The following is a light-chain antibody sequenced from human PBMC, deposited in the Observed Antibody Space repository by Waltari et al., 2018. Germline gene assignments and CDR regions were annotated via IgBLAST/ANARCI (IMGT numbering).Light chain of an antibody. CDR1: SSAVVGYNY. Sequence: QSALTQPRSVSGSPGQSVAISCTVPSSAVVGYNYVSWYQQHPGKAPKLMIYDITKRPSGVPDRFSGSKSGNTASLTISGLQADDEADYYCCSYAGPFGGGTKLTVL. CDR2: DIT. V-gene: IGLV2-11*01. CDR3: CSYAGP. J-gene: IGLJ2*01.